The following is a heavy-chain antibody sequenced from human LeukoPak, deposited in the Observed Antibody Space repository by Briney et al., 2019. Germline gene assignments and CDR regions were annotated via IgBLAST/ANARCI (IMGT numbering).Heavy chain of an antibody. J-gene: IGHJ6*03. CDR2: INMDGSTT. Sequence: GGSLRLSCAVSGFTFSSHWMDWVRQAPGKGLVWVSRINMDGSTTTYADSVKGRINISRDNAKNTLYLHMSSLRAEDSAVYYCARDMGGIVGFYYFYMDVWGKGTTVTVSS. V-gene: IGHV3-74*03. CDR1: GFTFSSHW. D-gene: IGHD3-16*02. CDR3: ARDMGGIVGFYYFYMDV.